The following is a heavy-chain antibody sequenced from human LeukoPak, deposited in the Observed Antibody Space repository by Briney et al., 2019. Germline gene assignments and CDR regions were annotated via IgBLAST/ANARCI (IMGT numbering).Heavy chain of an antibody. Sequence: PVGSLRLSCTPSVVGSSNLWMNSVRQTPGRGVEWVAKIRPDGGEKSYADPVRGRFTISRDNAKNSLYLEVSSPRAAAKALDYCGAFWRRNYPKEPFNIWGQGTLVTVSS. CDR3: GAFWRRNYPKEPFNI. CDR2: IRPDGGEK. CDR1: VVGSSNLW. D-gene: IGHD5-24*01. J-gene: IGHJ3*02. V-gene: IGHV3-7*01.